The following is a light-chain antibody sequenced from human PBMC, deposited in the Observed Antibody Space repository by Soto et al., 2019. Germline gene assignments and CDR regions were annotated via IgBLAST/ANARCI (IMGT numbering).Light chain of an antibody. CDR2: DVS. CDR3: SSYTSSSPYV. V-gene: IGLV2-14*03. CDR1: SNDVGGYNF. Sequence: QSVLTQPASVSGSPGQSITLSCTGTSNDVGGYNFVSWYQQYPGKAPILLIYDVSNRPSGVSNRFSGSKSDNTASLTISGLQPEDEAEYYCSSYTSSSPYVFGTGTKVTVL. J-gene: IGLJ1*01.